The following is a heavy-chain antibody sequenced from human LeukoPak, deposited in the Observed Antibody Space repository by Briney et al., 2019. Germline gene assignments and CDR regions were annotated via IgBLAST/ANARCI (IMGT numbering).Heavy chain of an antibody. Sequence: SETLSLTCTVSAGSISSDSYYWGWIRQPPGKGLEWIGTIYYSGNTYYNPSLKSRLTISVDTSKNHFSLSLRSVTAADTAVYYCSRHWYCGGDCYDEFWGQGTLVTVSS. D-gene: IGHD2-21*02. V-gene: IGHV4-39*01. CDR2: IYYSGNT. CDR1: AGSISSDSYY. J-gene: IGHJ4*02. CDR3: SRHWYCGGDCYDEF.